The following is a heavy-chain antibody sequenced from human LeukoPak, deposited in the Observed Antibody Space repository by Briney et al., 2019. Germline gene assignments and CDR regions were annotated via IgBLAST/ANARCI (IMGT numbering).Heavy chain of an antibody. V-gene: IGHV3-7*01. CDR3: ARRGGSSSRRSPIDY. CDR1: GVTGKDFC. CDR2: IKQDGSQR. D-gene: IGHD6-6*01. J-gene: IGHJ4*02. Sequence: ERCMRRSWTDSGVTGKDFCMGGVRHAPEKGPEWVANIKQDGSQRYYVDSVRGRFTISRDNAKNSLFLQMNGLRAEDTAVYYCARRGGSSSRRSPIDYWGQGTLVTVSS.